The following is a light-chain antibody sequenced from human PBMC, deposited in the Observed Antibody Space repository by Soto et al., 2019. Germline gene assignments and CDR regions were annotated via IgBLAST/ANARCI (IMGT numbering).Light chain of an antibody. Sequence: DMVMHPLPDSRAVSVGETRTVNCYSSQGFLYTSNSKNYLAWYQQKPGQAPKLLIYWASTRESGVPARFSGSGSGTDFTLTISSLQAEDVAVYYCQQYYNTTRTFGQGTKVEI. CDR3: QQYYNTTRT. CDR2: WAS. V-gene: IGKV4-1*01. J-gene: IGKJ1*01. CDR1: QGFLYTSNSKNY.